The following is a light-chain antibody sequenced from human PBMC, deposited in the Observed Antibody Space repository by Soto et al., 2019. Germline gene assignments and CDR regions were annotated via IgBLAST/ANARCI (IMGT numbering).Light chain of an antibody. CDR3: QQSGT. V-gene: IGKV3-15*01. Sequence: EIVMTQSPATLSVSPGERATLSCRASQSVGSSLAWYQQKPGQAPRLLIYGASTRATGIPARFSGSGSGTEFTLTISSLQSEDFAVYYCQQSGTFGQGTKLEIK. CDR1: QSVGSS. J-gene: IGKJ2*01. CDR2: GAS.